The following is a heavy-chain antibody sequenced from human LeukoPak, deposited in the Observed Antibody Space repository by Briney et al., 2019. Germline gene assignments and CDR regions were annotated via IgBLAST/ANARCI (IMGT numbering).Heavy chain of an antibody. Sequence: QAGGSLRLSCAASGFTFSSYGMHWVRQAPGKGLEWVAVIWYDGSNKYYADSVKGRFTISRDNSKNTLDLQMNSLRAEDTAVYYCAKDLGEQWPYFDYWGQGTLVTVSS. CDR3: AKDLGEQWPYFDY. D-gene: IGHD3-16*01. J-gene: IGHJ4*02. CDR2: IWYDGSNK. CDR1: GFTFSSYG. V-gene: IGHV3-30*02.